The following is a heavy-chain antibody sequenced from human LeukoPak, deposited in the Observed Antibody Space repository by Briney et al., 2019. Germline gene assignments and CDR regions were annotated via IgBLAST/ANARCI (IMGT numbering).Heavy chain of an antibody. D-gene: IGHD3-22*01. CDR1: GFTFSSYW. CDR3: ARIYDSSGWRDYYFDY. CDR2: IKQDGSEK. V-gene: IGHV3-7*01. J-gene: IGHJ4*02. Sequence: GGSLRLSCAASGFTFSSYWMSWVRQAPGKGLEWVANIKQDGSEKYYVDSVKGRFTISRDNAKNSLYLQMNSLRAEDTAVYYCARIYDSSGWRDYYFDYWGQGTLVTVSS.